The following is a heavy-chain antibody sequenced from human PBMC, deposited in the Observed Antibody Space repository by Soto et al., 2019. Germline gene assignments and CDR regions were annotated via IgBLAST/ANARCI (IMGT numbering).Heavy chain of an antibody. CDR1: GGTFSSYA. V-gene: IGHV1-69*13. CDR3: AILYYYDSFLSLPNTDAFDI. J-gene: IGHJ3*02. CDR2: IIPIFGTA. Sequence: SVKVSCKASGGTFSSYAISWVRQAPGQGLEWMGGIIPIFGTANYAQKFQGRVTITADESTSTAYMELSSLRSEDTAVYYFAILYYYDSFLSLPNTDAFDIWGQGTMVTVSS. D-gene: IGHD3-22*01.